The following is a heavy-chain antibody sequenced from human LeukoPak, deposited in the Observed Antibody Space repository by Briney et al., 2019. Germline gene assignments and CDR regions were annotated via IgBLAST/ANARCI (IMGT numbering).Heavy chain of an antibody. CDR2: ISGSGGST. Sequence: GGSLRLSCAASGFTFSSYAMSWVRQAPGKGLEWVSAISGSGGSTYYADSVKGRFTISRDNSRNTLYLQMNSLRVEDTAVYYCAKEGSYYDSSGYYGYWGQGTLATVSS. CDR3: AKEGSYYDSSGYYGY. V-gene: IGHV3-23*01. D-gene: IGHD3-22*01. CDR1: GFTFSSYA. J-gene: IGHJ4*02.